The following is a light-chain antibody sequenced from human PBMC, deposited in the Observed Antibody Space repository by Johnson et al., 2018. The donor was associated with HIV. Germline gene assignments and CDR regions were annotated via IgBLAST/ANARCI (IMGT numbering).Light chain of an antibody. J-gene: IGLJ1*01. CDR2: ENN. CDR3: GTCDSSLCVGV. V-gene: IGLV1-51*02. CDR1: SSNIGNNY. Sequence: QSVLTQPPSVSAAPGQKVTISCSGSSSNIGNNYVSWYQQLPGTAPKLLIYENNKRPSGIPDRFSGSKSGTSATLGITGLQTGDEADYYCGTCDSSLCVGVFGTGTKVTVL.